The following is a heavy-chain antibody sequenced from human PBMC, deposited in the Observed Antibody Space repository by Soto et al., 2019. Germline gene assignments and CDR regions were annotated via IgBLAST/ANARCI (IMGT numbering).Heavy chain of an antibody. CDR2: IDPEDGKT. J-gene: IGHJ4*02. V-gene: IGHV1-24*01. Sequence: ASVKVSCKASGYTFTSYGISWVRQAPGQGLEWMGGIDPEDGKTIYAQKFQGRVTMTEDTSTDTAYMELSSLRSEDTAVYYCATAVRGVIILVYWGQGTLVTVSS. CDR3: ATAVRGVIILVY. CDR1: GYTFTSYG. D-gene: IGHD3-10*01.